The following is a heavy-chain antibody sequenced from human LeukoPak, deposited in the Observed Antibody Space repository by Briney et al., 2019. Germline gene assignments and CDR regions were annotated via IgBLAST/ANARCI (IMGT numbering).Heavy chain of an antibody. CDR3: AREGFHGRELFPTFDY. CDR2: ITPSGDST. J-gene: IGHJ4*02. D-gene: IGHD3-10*01. V-gene: IGHV1-46*01. Sequence: ASVKVSCKASGDTFSSYYMHWVRQAPGQGLEWMGIITPSGDSTNYAQKFQGRVTMTRDTSTSTVYMELSSLRSEDTAVHYCAREGFHGRELFPTFDYWGQGTLVTVSP. CDR1: GDTFSSYY.